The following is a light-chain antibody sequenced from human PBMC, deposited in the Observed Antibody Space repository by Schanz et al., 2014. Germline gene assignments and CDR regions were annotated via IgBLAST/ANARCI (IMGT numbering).Light chain of an antibody. Sequence: QSALTQPASVSGSPGQSITISCTGTSSDVGNYGLVSWYQLHPGKAPKLIIYEGSQRPSTVSNRFSGSKSDNTASLTISGLQTEDEADYYCNSYTSSSFPDVFGTGTKLTVL. CDR1: SSDVGNYGL. V-gene: IGLV2-14*02. CDR3: NSYTSSSFPDV. CDR2: EGS. J-gene: IGLJ1*01.